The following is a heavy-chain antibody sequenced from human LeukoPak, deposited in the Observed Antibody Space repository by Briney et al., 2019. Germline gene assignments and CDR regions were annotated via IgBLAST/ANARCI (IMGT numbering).Heavy chain of an antibody. CDR1: GYTFTGYY. Sequence: ASVKVFCKASGYTFTGYYMDWMRQAPGQGLEWLGWINPNSGGTNYAQKFQGRVTMTRDTSISTAYMELSRLRSDDTAVYYCARAIAAAEFLFRFDPWGQGTLVTVSS. D-gene: IGHD6-13*01. J-gene: IGHJ5*02. CDR3: ARAIAAAEFLFRFDP. CDR2: INPNSGGT. V-gene: IGHV1-2*02.